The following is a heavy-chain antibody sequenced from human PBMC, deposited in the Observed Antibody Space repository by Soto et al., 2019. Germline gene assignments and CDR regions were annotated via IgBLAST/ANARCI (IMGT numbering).Heavy chain of an antibody. CDR3: AKAGTYYYDSSGYRRGPLGY. CDR2: ISGSGGST. J-gene: IGHJ4*02. D-gene: IGHD3-22*01. V-gene: IGHV3-23*01. Sequence: QPGGSLRLSCAASGFTFSSYAMSWVRQAPGKGLEWVSAISGSGGSTYYADSVKGRFTISRDNSKNTLYLQMNSLRAEDTAVYYCAKAGTYYYDSSGYRRGPLGYWGQGTLVTVSS. CDR1: GFTFSSYA.